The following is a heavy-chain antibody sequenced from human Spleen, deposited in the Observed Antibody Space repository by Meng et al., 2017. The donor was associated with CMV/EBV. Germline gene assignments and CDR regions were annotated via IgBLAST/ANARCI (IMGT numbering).Heavy chain of an antibody. D-gene: IGHD3-22*01. V-gene: IGHV4-59*01. CDR3: ASRGALYDSSGYYYD. CDR2: IYYTGSI. J-gene: IGHJ4*02. Sequence: SETLSLTCTVSGGSISDYYWSWIRQPPGKGLEWIGYIYYTGSINYNPSLKSRVTISVDTSKNQLSLKLSPVTAADTAVYYCASRGALYDSSGYYYDWGQGTLVTVSS. CDR1: GGSISDYY.